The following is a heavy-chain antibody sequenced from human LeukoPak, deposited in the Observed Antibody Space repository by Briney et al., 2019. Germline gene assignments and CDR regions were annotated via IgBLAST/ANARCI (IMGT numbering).Heavy chain of an antibody. CDR1: GYSFTSYW. V-gene: IGHV5-51*01. CDR2: IYPGDSDT. Sequence: GESLKISCKGSGYSFTSYWIGWVRQMPGKGLEWMGIIYPGDSDTRYSPSFQGRVTISADKSISTAYLQWSSLKASDTAMYYCARHSYGSGSYYKPYYYYGMDVWGQGTTVTVSS. J-gene: IGHJ6*02. D-gene: IGHD3-10*01. CDR3: ARHSYGSGSYYKPYYYYGMDV.